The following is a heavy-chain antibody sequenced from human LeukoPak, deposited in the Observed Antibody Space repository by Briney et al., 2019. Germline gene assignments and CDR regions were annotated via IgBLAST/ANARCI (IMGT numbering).Heavy chain of an antibody. CDR1: GFTFSSYA. CDR3: AKDGGYSYGYFDY. Sequence: GGSLRLSCAASGFTFSSYAMSWVRQAPGKGLEWVSCISGSGGSTYYADSVKGRFTISRDNSKNTLYLQMNSLRAEDTAVYYCAKDGGYSYGYFDYWGQGTLVTVSS. V-gene: IGHV3-23*01. J-gene: IGHJ4*02. CDR2: ISGSGGST. D-gene: IGHD5-18*01.